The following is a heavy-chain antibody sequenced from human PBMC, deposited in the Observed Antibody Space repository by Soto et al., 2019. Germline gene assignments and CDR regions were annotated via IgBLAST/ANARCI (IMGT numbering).Heavy chain of an antibody. Sequence: GGSLRLSCAASGFTFSSYGLHWVRQAPGMGLEWVAIISYDGSEKYYADSVKGRFTISRDNSKKTLYLQMNSLRTEDTAVYYCAKDSLDYDFWSGYAGGAEPWGPGTLVTVSS. V-gene: IGHV3-30*18. CDR1: GFTFSSYG. CDR2: ISYDGSEK. CDR3: AKDSLDYDFWSGYAGGAEP. J-gene: IGHJ5*02. D-gene: IGHD3-3*01.